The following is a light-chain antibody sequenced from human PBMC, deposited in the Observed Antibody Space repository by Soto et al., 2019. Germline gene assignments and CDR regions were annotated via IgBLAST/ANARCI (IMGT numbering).Light chain of an antibody. Sequence: DIQMTQSPSSLSASVGDRVTITCRANQSISSYLNWYQQKPGKAPKLLIYGASSLQSGVPSRFSGSGSGTDFTLTISSLQPEDFATYYCQQSYSTHSTFGQGTKVDIK. CDR1: QSISSY. J-gene: IGKJ1*01. CDR2: GAS. CDR3: QQSYSTHST. V-gene: IGKV1-39*01.